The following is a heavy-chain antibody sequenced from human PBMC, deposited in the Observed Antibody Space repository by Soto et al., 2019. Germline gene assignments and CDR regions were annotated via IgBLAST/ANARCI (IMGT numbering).Heavy chain of an antibody. CDR3: ARAFAGDGSGSDY. Sequence: ASVKVSCKASGYTLTGYYMHWVRQAPGQGLEWMGWINPNSGGTYYAQKFQGWVTMTRDTSISTAYMELSRLRSDDMAVYYCARAFAGDGSGSDYWGQGTLVTVSS. D-gene: IGHD3-10*01. CDR2: INPNSGGT. V-gene: IGHV1-2*04. J-gene: IGHJ4*02. CDR1: GYTLTGYY.